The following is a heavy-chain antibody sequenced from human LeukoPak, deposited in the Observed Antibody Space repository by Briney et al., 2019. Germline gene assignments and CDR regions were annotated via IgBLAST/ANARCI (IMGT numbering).Heavy chain of an antibody. CDR1: GFTFSNYA. D-gene: IGHD6-13*01. V-gene: IGHV3-23*01. J-gene: IGHJ4*02. CDR2: ISGSGGST. CDR3: AREGASSSFGY. Sequence: GGSLRLSCAASGFTFSNYAMSWVRQAPGKGLEWVSTISGSGGSTSFADSVRGRFTISRDNSKNTLYLQMNSLRAEDTAVYYCAREGASSSFGYWGQGTLVTVSS.